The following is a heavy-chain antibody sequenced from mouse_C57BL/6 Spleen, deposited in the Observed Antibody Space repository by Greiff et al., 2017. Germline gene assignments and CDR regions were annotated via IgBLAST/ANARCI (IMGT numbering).Heavy chain of an antibody. V-gene: IGHV6-6*01. CDR2: IRNNANNHAT. CDR1: GFTFSDAW. CDR3: TSSYYVYGAWFAF. J-gene: IGHJ3*01. Sequence: VQLVESGGGLVQPGGSMKLSCAASGFTFSDAWMDWVRQSPEKGLEWVAEIRNNANNHATYYAESVKGRFTISRDDSKSSVYLRMTSLRAEDTGIYYGTSSYYVYGAWFAFWGQETLVTVSA. D-gene: IGHD2-2*01.